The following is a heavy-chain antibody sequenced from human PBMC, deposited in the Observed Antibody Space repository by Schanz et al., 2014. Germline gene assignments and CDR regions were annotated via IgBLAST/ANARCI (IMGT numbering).Heavy chain of an antibody. J-gene: IGHJ4*02. CDR2: IDGKSTTV. V-gene: IGHV3-21*05. CDR1: GFTFSSYS. Sequence: EVQLVESGGGLVKPGGSLRLSCAASGFTFSSYSMSWVRQAPGKGLEWLSYIDGKSTTVYYADSVKGRFTISRDNSKNTLYLQMNSLRADDTAVYFCARAHGNNWYGKGLDYWGQGTQVTVSS. D-gene: IGHD1-1*01. CDR3: ARAHGNNWYGKGLDY.